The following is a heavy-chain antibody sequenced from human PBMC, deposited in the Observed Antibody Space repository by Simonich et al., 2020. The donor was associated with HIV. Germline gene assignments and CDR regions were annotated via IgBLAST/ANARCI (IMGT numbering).Heavy chain of an antibody. CDR2: IKPNSGGT. V-gene: IGHV1-2*06. CDR3: ARGRFWSGYYTYRDYFDY. J-gene: IGHJ4*02. D-gene: IGHD3-3*01. Sequence: QVQLVQSGAEVKKPGASVKVSCKASGYTFTAYYIHWGRQAPGQGLGGMGRIKPNSGGTNSAQKFQGRVTITRNTTISTAYIELSSLRSEDTAVYYCARGRFWSGYYTYRDYFDYWGQGTLVTVSS. CDR1: GYTFTAYY.